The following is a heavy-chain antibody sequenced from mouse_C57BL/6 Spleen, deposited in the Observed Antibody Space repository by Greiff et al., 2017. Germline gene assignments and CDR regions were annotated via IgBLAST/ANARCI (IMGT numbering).Heavy chain of an antibody. CDR1: GYAFSSSW. CDR2: IYPGDGDT. V-gene: IGHV1-82*01. Sequence: VQLKESGPELVKPGASVKISCKASGYAFSSSWMNWVKQRPGKGLEWIGRIYPGDGDTNYNGKFKGKATLTADKSSSTAYMQLSSLTSEDSAVYFCAREGYGNYWFAYWGQGTLVTVSA. D-gene: IGHD2-1*01. CDR3: AREGYGNYWFAY. J-gene: IGHJ3*01.